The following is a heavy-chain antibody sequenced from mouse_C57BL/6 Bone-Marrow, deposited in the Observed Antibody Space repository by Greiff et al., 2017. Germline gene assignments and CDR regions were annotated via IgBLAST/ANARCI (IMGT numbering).Heavy chain of an antibody. D-gene: IGHD2-12*01. V-gene: IGHV5-6*01. J-gene: IGHJ2*01. CDR3: ARQGYRSYFDY. CDR1: GFTFSSYG. CDR2: ISSGGSYT. Sequence: EVKLVESGVDLVKPGGSLKLSCAASGFTFSSYGMSWVRQTPDKRLEWVATISSGGSYTYYPDSVKGRFTISRDNAKNTLYLQMSSLKSEDTAMYYCARQGYRSYFDYWGQGTTLTVSS.